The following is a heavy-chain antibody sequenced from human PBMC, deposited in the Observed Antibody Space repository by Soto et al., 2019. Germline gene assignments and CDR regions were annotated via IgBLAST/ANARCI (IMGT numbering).Heavy chain of an antibody. V-gene: IGHV3-23*01. CDR2: ISGRGGNT. CDR3: AKDSLHSDFWSGSSNWFDP. J-gene: IGHJ5*02. D-gene: IGHD3-3*01. Sequence: EVQLLESGGTLIQPGGSLRLSCAASGFSLPSFALNWVRQAPGKGLEWVAAISGRGGNTYYTDSVRGRFTISRDNSKNTLYLEMDSLRAEDTALYYCAKDSLHSDFWSGSSNWFDPWGQGTLVTVSS. CDR1: GFSLPSFA.